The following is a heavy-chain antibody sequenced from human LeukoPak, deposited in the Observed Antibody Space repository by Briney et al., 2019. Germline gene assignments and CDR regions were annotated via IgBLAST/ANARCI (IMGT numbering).Heavy chain of an antibody. D-gene: IGHD1-26*01. CDR2: ISSSSSYI. Sequence: PGGSLRLSCAASGFTLIDHAMTWVRQAPGKGLEWVSSISSSSSYIYYADSVKGRFTISRDNAKNSLYLQMNSLRAEDTAVYYCARADAWVGHDYWGQGTLVTVSS. V-gene: IGHV3-21*01. CDR1: GFTLIDHA. CDR3: ARADAWVGHDY. J-gene: IGHJ4*02.